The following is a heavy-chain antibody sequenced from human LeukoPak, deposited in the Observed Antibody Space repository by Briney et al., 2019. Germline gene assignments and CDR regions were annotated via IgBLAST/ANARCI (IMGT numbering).Heavy chain of an antibody. V-gene: IGHV4-61*08. CDR2: IYYGGST. CDR3: ARSLSCTSCHDDAFDI. D-gene: IGHD2-2*01. J-gene: IGHJ3*02. Sequence: SQTLSLTCTVSGGSISSGGYYWSWIRQPPGKGLEWIGYIYYGGSTNYNPSLKSRVTISVDTSKNQFSLKLSSVTAADTAVYYCARSLSCTSCHDDAFDIWGQGTMVTVSS. CDR1: GGSISSGGYY.